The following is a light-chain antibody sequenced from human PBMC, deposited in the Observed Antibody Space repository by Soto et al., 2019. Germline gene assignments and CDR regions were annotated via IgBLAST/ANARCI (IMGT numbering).Light chain of an antibody. Sequence: QSVLTQPPSASGTPGQRVTISCSGSNPNLGFNTVNWYQHVPGTAPKLLIYSNNQRPSGVPDRFSGSKFGTSASLAISGLQSGDEADYYCSTWDNNLNGPVFGGGTKLTVL. CDR2: SNN. V-gene: IGLV1-44*01. CDR3: STWDNNLNGPV. CDR1: NPNLGFNT. J-gene: IGLJ2*01.